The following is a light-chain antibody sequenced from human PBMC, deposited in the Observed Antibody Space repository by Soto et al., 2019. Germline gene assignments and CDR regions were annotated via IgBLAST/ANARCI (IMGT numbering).Light chain of an antibody. V-gene: IGLV7-43*01. J-gene: IGLJ2*01. CDR3: LIDYGGAQV. CDR2: STN. Sequence: QAVVTQEPSLTVSPGGTVSLTCASSTGADTSGYYHNWHQQKPEPAPGALIYSTNNHHSWTPARFSGSLVGCKSALTLSGVQPEDAAEYYCLIDYGGAQVFGGGPKLTVL. CDR1: TGADTSGYY.